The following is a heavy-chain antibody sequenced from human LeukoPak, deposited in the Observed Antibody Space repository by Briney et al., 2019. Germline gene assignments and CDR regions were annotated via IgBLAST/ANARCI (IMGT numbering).Heavy chain of an antibody. J-gene: IGHJ4*02. CDR3: ARAARYSSGGYYFDY. CDR2: IWYDGSKK. Sequence: PGGSLRLSCAASGFTFSGYWMHWVRQAPGKGLEWVAIIWYDGSKKYYADSVKGRFTISRDNSKNTLDLQMNSLRAEDTAVYYCARAARYSSGGYYFDYWGPGTLVTVSS. D-gene: IGHD6-19*01. V-gene: IGHV3-33*08. CDR1: GFTFSGYW.